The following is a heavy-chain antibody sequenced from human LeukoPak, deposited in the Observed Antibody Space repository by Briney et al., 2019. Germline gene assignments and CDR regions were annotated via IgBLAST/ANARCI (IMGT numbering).Heavy chain of an antibody. J-gene: IGHJ3*01. CDR3: ASRDARNDAFDV. V-gene: IGHV1-2*02. CDR2: INPNSGGT. D-gene: IGHD2-8*01. CDR1: GYTFTGYY. Sequence: ASLKVSCKASGYTFTGYYMHWVRQAPGQGLEWMGWINPNSGGTNYAQKFQGRVTMTRDTSISTAYMELSRLRSDDTAVYYCASRDARNDAFDVWGQGTMVTVAS.